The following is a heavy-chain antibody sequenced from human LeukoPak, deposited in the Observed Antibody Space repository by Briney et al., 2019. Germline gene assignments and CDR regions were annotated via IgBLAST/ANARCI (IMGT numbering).Heavy chain of an antibody. CDR3: TIEGRYDFWSGYHDY. CDR1: GFTFSSYA. CDR2: ISGSGGST. J-gene: IGHJ4*02. V-gene: IGHV3-23*01. Sequence: GGSLRLSCAASGFTFSSYAMSWVRQAPGKGLEWVSRISGSGGSTYYGHSVKGRFTISRDNSKKTLHLQMNSLRAEDMAVYYCTIEGRYDFWSGYHDYWGQGTLVTVSS. D-gene: IGHD3-3*01.